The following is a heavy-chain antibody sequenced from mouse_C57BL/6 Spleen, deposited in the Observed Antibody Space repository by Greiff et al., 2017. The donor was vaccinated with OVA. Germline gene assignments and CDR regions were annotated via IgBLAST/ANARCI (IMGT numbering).Heavy chain of an antibody. CDR1: GYTFTSYW. D-gene: IGHD2-4*01. CDR2: IYPGSGST. V-gene: IGHV1-55*01. CDR3: ARSDCYYFDY. J-gene: IGHJ2*01. Sequence: QVQLQQPGAELVKPGASVKMSCKASGYTFTSYWITWVKQRPGQGLEWIGDIYPGSGSTNYNEKFKSKATLTVDTSSSPAYLQLSSLTSEGSAVYYCARSDCYYFDYWGQGTTLTVSS.